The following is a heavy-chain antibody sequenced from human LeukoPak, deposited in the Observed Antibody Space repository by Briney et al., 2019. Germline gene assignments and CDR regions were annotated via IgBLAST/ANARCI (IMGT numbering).Heavy chain of an antibody. J-gene: IGHJ3*02. D-gene: IGHD3-22*01. CDR1: GGSIGKYY. CDR2: IYFSGTT. Sequence: PSETLSLTCTVSGGSIGKYYWNWIRQTPEKGLEWIGYIYFSGTTNYNPPLKSRLPMLVDTSKNQFSLKLSSVTAADTAVYYCARHSGYYYARDAFDIGGQGTLVTVSS. V-gene: IGHV4-59*08. CDR3: ARHSGYYYARDAFDI.